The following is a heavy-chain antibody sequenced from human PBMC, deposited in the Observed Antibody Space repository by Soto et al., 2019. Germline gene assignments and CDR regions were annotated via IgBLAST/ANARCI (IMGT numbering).Heavy chain of an antibody. J-gene: IGHJ4*02. V-gene: IGHV3-23*01. CDR1: GFTFSSYA. CDR2: ISGSGGST. D-gene: IGHD6-19*01. Sequence: GGSLRLSCAASGFTFSSYAMSWVRQAPGKGLEWVSAISGSGGSTYYADSVKGRFTISRDNSKNTLYLQMNSLRAEDTAVYYCAKMGGSGWEREIDYWGQGTLVTVSS. CDR3: AKMGGSGWEREIDY.